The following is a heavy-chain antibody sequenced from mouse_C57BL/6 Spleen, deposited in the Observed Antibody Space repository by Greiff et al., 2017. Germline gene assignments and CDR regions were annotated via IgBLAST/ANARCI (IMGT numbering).Heavy chain of an antibody. CDR1: GYTFTSYW. D-gene: IGHD1-1*01. J-gene: IGHJ2*01. CDR2: INPSNGGT. V-gene: IGHV1-53*01. CDR3: AREGGLLRDFDY. Sequence: QVQLKQPGTELVKPGASVKLSCKASGYTFTSYWMHWVKQRPGQGLEWIGNINPSNGGTNYNEKFKSKATLTVDTSSSTAYMQLSSLTSEDSAVYYCAREGGLLRDFDYWGEGATLTVSS.